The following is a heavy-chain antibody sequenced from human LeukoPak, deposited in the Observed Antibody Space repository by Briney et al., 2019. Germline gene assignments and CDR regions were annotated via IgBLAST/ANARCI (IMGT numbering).Heavy chain of an antibody. CDR3: ARDGMGGIKAFDI. V-gene: IGHV3-7*05. D-gene: IGHD3-10*01. CDR1: GFTFSRFW. CDR2: IKHDGSQK. J-gene: IGHJ3*02. Sequence: GGSLRLSCAASGFTFSRFWMSWARQAPGKGLEWVANIKHDGSQKYYVDSAKGRFTISRDNAKNSLYLQMYSLRAEDTAVYYCARDGMGGIKAFDIWGQGTMVTVSS.